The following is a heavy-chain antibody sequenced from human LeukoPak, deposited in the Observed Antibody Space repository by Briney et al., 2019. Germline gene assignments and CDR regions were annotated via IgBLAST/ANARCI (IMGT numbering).Heavy chain of an antibody. CDR2: ISAYNCNT. J-gene: IGHJ4*02. V-gene: IGHV1-18*01. Sequence: ASVKVSCKASGYTFTSYGISWVRQAPGQGLEWMGWISAYNCNTNYAQKLQGRVTMTTDTSTSTAYMELRSLRSDDTAVYYCARGTYYYDSSGYRYWGQGTLVTVSS. CDR3: ARGTYYYDSSGYRY. D-gene: IGHD3-22*01. CDR1: GYTFTSYG.